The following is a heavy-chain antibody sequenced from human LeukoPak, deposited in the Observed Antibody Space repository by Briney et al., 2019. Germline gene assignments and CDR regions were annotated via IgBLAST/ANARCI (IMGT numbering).Heavy chain of an antibody. V-gene: IGHV1-8*01. Sequence: ASVKVSCKASGYTFTSYDINWVRQATGQGLEWMGWMNPNSGNTGYAQKFQGRVTMTGNTSISTAYMELSSLRSEDTAVYYCARDLTIFGVALGYWGQGTLVTVSS. CDR1: GYTFTSYD. D-gene: IGHD3-3*01. J-gene: IGHJ4*02. CDR2: MNPNSGNT. CDR3: ARDLTIFGVALGY.